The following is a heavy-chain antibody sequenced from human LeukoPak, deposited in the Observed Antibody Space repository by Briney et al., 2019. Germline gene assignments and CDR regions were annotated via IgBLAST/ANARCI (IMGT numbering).Heavy chain of an antibody. Sequence: GGSLRLSCAASGFTFSNAWMSWVRQAPGKGLEWVGRIKRKTDGGTIEYTATVKGRSTISRDDSENTPYLQMNSLKAEDTAVYYCTTYDNSAYYSDYWGQGTLVTVSS. D-gene: IGHD3-22*01. CDR3: TTYDNSAYYSDY. CDR2: IKRKTDGGTI. V-gene: IGHV3-15*01. CDR1: GFTFSNAW. J-gene: IGHJ4*02.